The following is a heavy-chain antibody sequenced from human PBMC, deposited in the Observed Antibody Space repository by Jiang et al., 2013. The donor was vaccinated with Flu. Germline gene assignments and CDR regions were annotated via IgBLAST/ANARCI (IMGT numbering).Heavy chain of an antibody. Sequence: RVTISVDTSKNQFSLKLSSVTAADTAVYYCARDGRNSGYNWFDPWGQGTLVTVSS. D-gene: IGHD1-14*01. V-gene: IGHV4-59*01. J-gene: IGHJ5*02. CDR3: ARDGRNSGYNWFDP.